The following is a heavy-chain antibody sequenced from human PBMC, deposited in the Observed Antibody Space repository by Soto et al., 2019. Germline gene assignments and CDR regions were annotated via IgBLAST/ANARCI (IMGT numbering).Heavy chain of an antibody. Sequence: QVQLQESGPGLVKPSQTLSLTCTVSGGSISSGGYYWSWIRQHPGKGLEWIGYIYYSGSTYYNLSRKSRVTISVDTSKNQFSLKLSSVTAADTAVYYCARDTGDSSGYYERAFDIWGQGTMVTVSS. CDR2: IYYSGST. V-gene: IGHV4-31*03. CDR1: GGSISSGGYY. D-gene: IGHD3-22*01. J-gene: IGHJ3*02. CDR3: ARDTGDSSGYYERAFDI.